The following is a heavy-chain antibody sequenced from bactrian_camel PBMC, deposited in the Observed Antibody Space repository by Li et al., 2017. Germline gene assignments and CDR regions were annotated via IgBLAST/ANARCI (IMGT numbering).Heavy chain of an antibody. CDR3: ARCLARDSDYRRTDEYGF. D-gene: IGHD4*01. CDR1: RYMYDNGC. J-gene: IGHJ4*01. Sequence: VQLVESGGGSVQAGGSLRPSCAASRYMYDNGCMGWFRQAPGKEREGVAHLDKNGGSTYADSVKGRFTISKIVADNTLYLQLNDLKPEDTATYRCARCLARDSDYRRTDEYGFWGQGTQVTVS. V-gene: IGHV3S53*01. CDR2: LDKNGGS.